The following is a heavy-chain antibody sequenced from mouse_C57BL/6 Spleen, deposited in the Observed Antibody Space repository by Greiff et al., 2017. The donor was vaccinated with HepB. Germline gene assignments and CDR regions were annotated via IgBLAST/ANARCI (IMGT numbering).Heavy chain of an antibody. Sequence: VQLQQSGPGLVAPSQSLSITCTVSGFSLTSYAISWVRQPPGKGLEWLGVIWTGGGTNYNSALKSRLSISKDNSKSQVFLKMNSLQTDDTARYYCARRGYGSSYGGYFDVWGTGTTVTVSS. CDR3: ARRGYGSSYGGYFDV. D-gene: IGHD1-1*01. V-gene: IGHV2-9-1*01. CDR1: GFSLTSYA. J-gene: IGHJ1*03. CDR2: IWTGGGT.